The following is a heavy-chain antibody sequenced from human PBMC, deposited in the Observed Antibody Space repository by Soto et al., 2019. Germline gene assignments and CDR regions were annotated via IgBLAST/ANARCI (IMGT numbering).Heavy chain of an antibody. Sequence: VASVKVSCKASGYSFTGYCMHWVRQAPGQGLEWMGWINPNSGGTNYAQRFQGRVTMTRDTSISTAYMELSSLSSDDTAVYYCARDHNGGYSYYYYYAMDVWGQGTTVTVSS. D-gene: IGHD1-26*01. CDR3: ARDHNGGYSYYYYYAMDV. V-gene: IGHV1-2*02. CDR1: GYSFTGYC. CDR2: INPNSGGT. J-gene: IGHJ6*02.